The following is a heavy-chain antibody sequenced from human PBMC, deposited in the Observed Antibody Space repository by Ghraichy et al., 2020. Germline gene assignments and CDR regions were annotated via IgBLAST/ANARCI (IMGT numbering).Heavy chain of an antibody. CDR3: AGGPKRFLAWMDS. J-gene: IGHJ5*02. Sequence: SETLSLTCAVSGYSIRSVYCGAWIRQTPGKGLEWIGSIHQSGRIYYNPPLKSRLTISVDPSKNQFSLRLNSVTAADTAIYYCAGGPKRFLAWMDSWGQGTLVTVAS. CDR1: GYSIRSVYC. CDR2: IHQSGRI. V-gene: IGHV4-38-2*01. D-gene: IGHD1-1*01.